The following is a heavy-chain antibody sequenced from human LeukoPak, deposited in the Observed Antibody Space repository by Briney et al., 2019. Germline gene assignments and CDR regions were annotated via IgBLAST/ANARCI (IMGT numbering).Heavy chain of an antibody. CDR3: ARERGRFLEWLLGNWFDP. CDR1: GGSISSGDYY. D-gene: IGHD3-3*01. Sequence: PSETLSLTCTVSGGSISSGDYYWSWIRQPPGRGLVWLGYIYYSGSTYYNPSLKSRVTRSVDTSKNQFSLKLSSVTAAGTAVYYCARERGRFLEWLLGNWFDPWGQGTLATVSS. V-gene: IGHV4-30-4*08. J-gene: IGHJ5*02. CDR2: IYYSGST.